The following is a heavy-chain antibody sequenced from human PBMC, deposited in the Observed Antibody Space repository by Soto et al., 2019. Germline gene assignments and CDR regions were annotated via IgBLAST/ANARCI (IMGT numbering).Heavy chain of an antibody. Sequence: QVQLVQSGAEVKKPGASVKVSCKASGYTFISYGISWVRQAPGQGLERMGWISAYNGNTKYAQKVQDRVTMTTDTSTSTANMELRSLRSDDTAVYYWARDFRAGIYYGSGSSVDYWGQGTLVTVSS. CDR2: ISAYNGNT. J-gene: IGHJ4*02. CDR1: GYTFISYG. D-gene: IGHD3-10*01. V-gene: IGHV1-18*01. CDR3: ARDFRAGIYYGSGSSVDY.